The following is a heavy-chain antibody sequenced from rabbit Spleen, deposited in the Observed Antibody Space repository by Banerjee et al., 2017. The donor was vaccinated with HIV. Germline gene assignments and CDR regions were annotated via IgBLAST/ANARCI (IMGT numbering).Heavy chain of an antibody. CDR3: ARDTGTSFSSYGMDL. V-gene: IGHV1S45*01. CDR1: GVSFSDKDV. CDR2: INIVTGKS. J-gene: IGHJ6*01. Sequence: QEQLVESGGGLVKPEGSLTLTCKASGVSFSDKDVMCWVRQAPGKGLEWIACINIVTGKSVYASWAKGRFTCSKTSSTTVTLQMTSLTVADTATYFCARDTGTSFSSYGMDLWGPGTLVTVS. D-gene: IGHD7-1*01.